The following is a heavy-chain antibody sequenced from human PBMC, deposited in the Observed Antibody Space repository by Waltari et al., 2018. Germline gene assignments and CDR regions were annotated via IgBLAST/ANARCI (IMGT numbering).Heavy chain of an antibody. Sequence: GTEVKKPGSSVKVSCKASGGTFSSYTISWVRQAPGQGLEWMGRIIPILGIANYAQKFQGRVTITADKSTSTAYMELSSLRSEDTAVYYCARGEELREEQNWFDPWGQGTLVTVSS. V-gene: IGHV1-69*02. CDR2: IIPILGIA. CDR3: ARGEELREEQNWFDP. J-gene: IGHJ5*02. D-gene: IGHD1-7*01. CDR1: GGTFSSYT.